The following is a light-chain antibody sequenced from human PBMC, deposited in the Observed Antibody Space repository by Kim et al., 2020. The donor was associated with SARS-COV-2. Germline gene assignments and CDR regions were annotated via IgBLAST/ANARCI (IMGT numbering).Light chain of an antibody. J-gene: IGLJ3*02. Sequence: QSVLTQPPSASGTLGQRVSISCSGSDSNIGSSSVHWYQHVPGTAPKLVVFNNNQRPSGLPDRFSGSKSGTSASLAISGLQPEDEATYYCASWDDSLYAPVFGGGTQLTVL. CDR2: NNN. CDR3: ASWDDSLYAPV. CDR1: DSNIGSSS. V-gene: IGLV1-44*01.